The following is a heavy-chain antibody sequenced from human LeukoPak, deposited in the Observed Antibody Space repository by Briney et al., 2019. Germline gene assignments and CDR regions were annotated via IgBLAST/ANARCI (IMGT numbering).Heavy chain of an antibody. V-gene: IGHV3-23*01. CDR3: ARGCQVGMSYYEFQH. CDR2: ISGSGGST. Sequence: GGSLRLSCAASGFTFSSYAMSWVRQAPGKGLEWVSAISGSGGSTYYADSVKGRFTISRDNSKNTLYLQMNSLRAEDTAVYYCARGCQVGMSYYEFQHWGQGTLVTVSS. J-gene: IGHJ1*01. CDR1: GFTFSSYA. D-gene: IGHD3-22*01.